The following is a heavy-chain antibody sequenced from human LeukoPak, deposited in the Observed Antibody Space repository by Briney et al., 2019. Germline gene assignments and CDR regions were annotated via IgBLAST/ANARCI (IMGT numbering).Heavy chain of an antibody. CDR3: ASGLGTFWSGSYYFDY. CDR2: IGNNGGGI. D-gene: IGHD3-3*01. Sequence: GGSLRLSCAASGFTFSTYTMYWARHPPGKRLEWVSIIGNNGGGIHYADSVKGRFTISRDNSKNTLYLQMNSLRAEDTAVYFCASGLGTFWSGSYYFDYWGQGTLVTVSS. CDR1: GFTFSTYT. J-gene: IGHJ4*02. V-gene: IGHV3-23*01.